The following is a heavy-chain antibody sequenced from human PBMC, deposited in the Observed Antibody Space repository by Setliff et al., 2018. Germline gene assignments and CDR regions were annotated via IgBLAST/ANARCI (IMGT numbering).Heavy chain of an antibody. CDR2: INHRGST. D-gene: IGHD2-2*01. J-gene: IGHJ6*03. V-gene: IGHV4-34*01. CDR1: GGSYSDYY. Sequence: SETLSLTCAAHGGSYSDYYWTWSRQPPGKGLEWIGEINHRGSTKYSPSLESXXXMSVXXXXXXXXXXXXXXXXXDTAVYFCAREGRSSTRGWYMDAWGKGTSVTVSS. CDR3: AREGRSSTRGWYMDA.